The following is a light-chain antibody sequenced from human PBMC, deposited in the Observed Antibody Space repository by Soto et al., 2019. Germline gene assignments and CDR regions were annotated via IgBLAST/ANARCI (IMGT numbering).Light chain of an antibody. V-gene: IGLV2-14*01. CDR2: DVT. CDR3: SSYTSTNTLV. Sequence: QSALTQPASVSGSPGQSITISCTGTSSDIGDYNYVSWYQLHPGEAPKLMIYDVTNRPSGVSNRFSGSKSGNTASLTISGLQAEDETDYYCSSYTSTNTLVFGTGTKVTVL. CDR1: SSDIGDYNY. J-gene: IGLJ1*01.